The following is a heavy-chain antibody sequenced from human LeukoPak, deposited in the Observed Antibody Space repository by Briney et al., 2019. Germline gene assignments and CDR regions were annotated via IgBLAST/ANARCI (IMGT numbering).Heavy chain of an antibody. J-gene: IGHJ4*02. V-gene: IGHV3-9*01. Sequence: GGSLRLSSAASGFNFHDYAMHWVRQAPGKGLEWVSGISRNSDEVIYVDSVKGRFTVSRDNAKNSLFLQMNSLRPEDTALYYCAKRGSGSQRHFDYWGQGTLVTVSS. CDR3: AKRGSGSQRHFDY. CDR2: ISRNSDEV. CDR1: GFNFHDYA. D-gene: IGHD1-26*01.